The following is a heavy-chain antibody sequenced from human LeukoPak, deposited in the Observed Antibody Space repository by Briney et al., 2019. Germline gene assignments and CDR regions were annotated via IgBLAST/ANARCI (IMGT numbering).Heavy chain of an antibody. J-gene: IGHJ4*02. Sequence: PSETLSLTCTVSGGSICSYYWNWIRQPAGKGLERIGHISTSGSTNYNSSLECRVTMSVATSKTQFSVKLNSVIAADTAMYYCARGVYLGNGYYFDYWGQGTLVTVSS. CDR1: GGSICSYY. V-gene: IGHV4-4*07. D-gene: IGHD2-8*01. CDR2: ISTSGST. CDR3: ARGVYLGNGYYFDY.